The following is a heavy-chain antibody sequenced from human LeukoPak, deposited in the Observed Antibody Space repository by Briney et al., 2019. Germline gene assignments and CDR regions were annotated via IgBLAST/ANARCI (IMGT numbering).Heavy chain of an antibody. J-gene: IGHJ6*03. CDR3: ARRDDYNYHYYYMDV. D-gene: IGHD5-24*01. CDR2: ISYDGSNK. Sequence: LTGGSLRLSCAASGFTFSSYSMHWVRQAPGKGLEWVAVISYDGSNKYYAGSVKGRFTISRDNSKNTLYLQMNSLRAEDTAVYYCARRDDYNYHYYYMDVWGKGTTVTVSS. CDR1: GFTFSSYS. V-gene: IGHV3-30*04.